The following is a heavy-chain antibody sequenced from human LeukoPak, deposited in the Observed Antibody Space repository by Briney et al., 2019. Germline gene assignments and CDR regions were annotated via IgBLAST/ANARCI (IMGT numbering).Heavy chain of an antibody. CDR3: VSGSYGVSANGMDV. D-gene: IGHD1-1*01. CDR2: INPNTGDI. V-gene: IGHV1-2*02. Sequence: ASVKVSCKASGYTFTGYYMHWVRQAPGQGLEWMGWINPNTGDINYAQKFQGRVTMTRDTSISTAYMELTILRSNDTAVYYCVSGSYGVSANGMDVWGQGTMVTVSS. J-gene: IGHJ6*02. CDR1: GYTFTGYY.